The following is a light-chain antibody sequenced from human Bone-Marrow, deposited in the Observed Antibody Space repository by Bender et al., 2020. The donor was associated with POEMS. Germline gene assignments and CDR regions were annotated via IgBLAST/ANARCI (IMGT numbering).Light chain of an antibody. Sequence: QSVLTQPPSVSGAPGQRVTISCTGSSSNIGTAYGLNWYQQLPGTAPKFLIYDDNTRPSGVPDRFSVSRSGTSASLAIAGLQAEDEADYYCNSYTSSSTWVFGGGTRLTVL. V-gene: IGLV1-40*01. CDR1: SSNIGTAYG. CDR3: NSYTSSSTWV. J-gene: IGLJ3*02. CDR2: DDN.